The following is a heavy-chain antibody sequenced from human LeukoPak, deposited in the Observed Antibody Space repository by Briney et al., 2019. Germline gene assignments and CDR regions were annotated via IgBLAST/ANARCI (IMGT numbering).Heavy chain of an antibody. D-gene: IGHD4-23*01. CDR1: GYTFTSYY. V-gene: IGHV1-46*03. Sequence: ASVKVSCKASGYTFTSYYMHWVRQAPGQGLEWMGIINPSGGSTSYAQKFEGRVTMTRDTSTSTVYMELSSLRSEDTAVYYCARQTVTDAFDIWGQGTMVTVSS. CDR2: INPSGGST. CDR3: ARQTVTDAFDI. J-gene: IGHJ3*02.